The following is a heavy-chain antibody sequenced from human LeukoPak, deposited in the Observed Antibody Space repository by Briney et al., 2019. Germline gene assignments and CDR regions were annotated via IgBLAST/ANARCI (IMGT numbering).Heavy chain of an antibody. CDR1: GFTFSSYG. CDR2: ISYDGSNK. V-gene: IGHV3-30*18. CDR3: AKNYGSGNQLHFIDY. J-gene: IGHJ4*02. Sequence: GRSLRLSCAASGFTFSSYGMHWVRQAPGKGLEWVAIISYDGSNKYYADSVKGRFTISRDNSKNTLYLQMNGLRAEDTAVYYCAKNYGSGNQLHFIDYWGQGTLVTVSS. D-gene: IGHD3-10*01.